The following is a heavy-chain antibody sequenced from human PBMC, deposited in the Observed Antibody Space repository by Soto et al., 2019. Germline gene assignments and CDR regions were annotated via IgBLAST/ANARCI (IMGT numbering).Heavy chain of an antibody. CDR1: GYTFTDYY. CDR2: INPNTGGK. J-gene: IGHJ4*02. CDR3: ARGPSSDLLYSSGRIEF. D-gene: IGHD6-19*01. Sequence: QVQLVQSGAEVKKPGASVKVSCKASGYTFTDYYIHWVLQAPGQGLEWMGWINPNTGGKNYAQKFEGCVTMTRDPSVSTAYMEANRLRSDDTAVYYCARGPSSDLLYSSGRIEFWGQGTLVTVSS. V-gene: IGHV1-2*04.